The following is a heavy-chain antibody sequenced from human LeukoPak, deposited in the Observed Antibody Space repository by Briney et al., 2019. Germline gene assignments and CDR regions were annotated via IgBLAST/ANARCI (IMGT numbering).Heavy chain of an antibody. J-gene: IGHJ4*02. CDR3: ARATWYGSGSYCFDY. CDR2: IYPGDSDT. V-gene: IGHV5-51*01. D-gene: IGHD3-10*01. Sequence: GGSLRLSCAASGFTFTSYWIGWVRQMPGKGLEWMGIIYPGDSDTRYSPSLQGQVTISADKSISTAYLQWSSLKASDTAMYYCARATWYGSGSYCFDYWGQGTLVTVSS. CDR1: GFTFTSYW.